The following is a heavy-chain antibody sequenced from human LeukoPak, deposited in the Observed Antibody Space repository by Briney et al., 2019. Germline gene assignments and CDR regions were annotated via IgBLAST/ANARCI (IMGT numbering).Heavy chain of an antibody. CDR2: SYYNGNT. D-gene: IGHD3-10*01. Sequence: GSLRLSCAASGFTFSNAWMSWIRQPPGKGLEWIGFSYYNGNTNYNPSLKSRVTISVDMSKNQFSLSPRSVTAADTAVYYCARGALLWFGAKMEYYFDYWGQGTPLTVSS. V-gene: IGHV4-59*01. CDR3: ARGALLWFGAKMEYYFDY. CDR1: GFTFSNAW. J-gene: IGHJ4*02.